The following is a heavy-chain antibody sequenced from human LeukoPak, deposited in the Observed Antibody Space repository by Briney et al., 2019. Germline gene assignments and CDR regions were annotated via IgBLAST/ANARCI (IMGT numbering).Heavy chain of an antibody. Sequence: VGSLRLSSAASGFTFSSYSMNWVRQAPGKGLEWVSSISSSSSYIYYADSVKGRFTISRDNAKNSLYLQMNSLRAEDTAVYYCAREESDSSYYFDYWGQGTLVTVSS. CDR1: GFTFSSYS. J-gene: IGHJ4*02. CDR2: ISSSSSYI. CDR3: AREESDSSYYFDY. D-gene: IGHD3-22*01. V-gene: IGHV3-21*01.